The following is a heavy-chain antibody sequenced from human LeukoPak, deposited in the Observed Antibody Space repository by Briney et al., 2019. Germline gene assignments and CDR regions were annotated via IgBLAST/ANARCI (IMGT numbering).Heavy chain of an antibody. V-gene: IGHV4-30-2*01. J-gene: IGHJ3*02. CDR1: GGSISSGGYY. D-gene: IGHD2-2*01. CDR3: ASSSTSHHDAFDI. Sequence: PSQTLSLTCTVSGGSISSGGYYWSWIRQPPGKGLEWIGYIYHSGSTYYNPSLKSRVTISVDRSKNQFSLKLSSVTAADTAVYYCASSSTSHHDAFDIWGQGTMVTVSS. CDR2: IYHSGST.